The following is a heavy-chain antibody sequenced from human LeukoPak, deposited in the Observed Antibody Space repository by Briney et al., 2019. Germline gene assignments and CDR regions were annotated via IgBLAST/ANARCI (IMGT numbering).Heavy chain of an antibody. CDR3: ARQYSRGASGWVVGVY. CDR2: IYYSGST. D-gene: IGHD6-25*01. CDR1: GGSISSYY. J-gene: IGHJ4*02. V-gene: IGHV4-59*12. Sequence: SETLSLTCTVSGGSISSYYWSWIRQPPGKGLEWIGYIYYSGSTNYNPSLKSRVTISLDTSKNHFSLKLSSVTAADTAVYYCARQYSRGASGWVVGVYWGQGTLVTVSS.